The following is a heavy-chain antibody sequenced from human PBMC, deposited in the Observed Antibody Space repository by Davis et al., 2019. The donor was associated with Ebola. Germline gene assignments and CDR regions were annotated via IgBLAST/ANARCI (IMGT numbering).Heavy chain of an antibody. CDR3: ARLRSGMAKGAFDY. CDR2: IIPIFGTA. V-gene: IGHV1-69*13. Sequence: AASVKVSCKASGYTFTRYGISWVRQAPGQGLEWMGGIIPIFGTANYAQKFQGRVTITADESTSTAYMELSSLRSEDTAVYYCARLRSGMAKGAFDYWGQGTLVTVSS. CDR1: GYTFTRYG. J-gene: IGHJ4*02. D-gene: IGHD3-10*01.